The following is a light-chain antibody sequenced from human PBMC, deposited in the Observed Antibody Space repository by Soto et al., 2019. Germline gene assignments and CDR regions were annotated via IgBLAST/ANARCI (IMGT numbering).Light chain of an antibody. J-gene: IGKJ4*01. V-gene: IGKV3-11*01. CDR3: LQRSNWLT. CDR1: QSVSSY. Sequence: EIVLTQSPATLSLSPGERATLSCRASQSVSSYLAWYQQKPGQAPRLLIYGASNRATGIPARFSGSGSGTDFTLTISILEPEDSAVYYCLQRSNWLTFGGGTKVEIK. CDR2: GAS.